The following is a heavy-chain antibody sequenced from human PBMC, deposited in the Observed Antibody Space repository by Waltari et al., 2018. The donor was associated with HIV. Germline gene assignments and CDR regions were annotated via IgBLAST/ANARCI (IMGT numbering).Heavy chain of an antibody. D-gene: IGHD3-22*01. Sequence: QVQLVQSGAEVKKPGASVKVSCKASGYTFTGYDMHWVRQAPGQGLEWMGRINPNSGGTNYAQKFQGRVTMTRDTSISTAYMELSRLRSDDTAVYYCAREGMYYYDSSGYYLFDYWGQGTLVTVSS. CDR3: AREGMYYYDSSGYYLFDY. CDR2: INPNSGGT. J-gene: IGHJ4*02. CDR1: GYTFTGYD. V-gene: IGHV1-2*06.